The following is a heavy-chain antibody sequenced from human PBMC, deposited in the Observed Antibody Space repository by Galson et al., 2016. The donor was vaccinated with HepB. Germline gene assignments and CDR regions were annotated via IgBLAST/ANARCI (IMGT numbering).Heavy chain of an antibody. CDR1: GFPFSNYW. CDR3: TRVHREGIAAAGFQI. J-gene: IGHJ4*02. D-gene: IGHD6-13*01. CDR2: INSDGSST. Sequence: SLRLSCAASGFPFSNYWMHWVRQAPGKGPVWVSRINSDGSSTTYADSVKGRSTISRDNAKNTLYLQMNSLRAEDTALYYCTRVHREGIAAAGFQIWGQGTLVTFPS. V-gene: IGHV3-74*01.